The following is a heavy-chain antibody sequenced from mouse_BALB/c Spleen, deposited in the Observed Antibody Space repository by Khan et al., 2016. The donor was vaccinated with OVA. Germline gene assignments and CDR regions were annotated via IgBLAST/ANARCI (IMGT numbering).Heavy chain of an antibody. CDR1: GFSMDNYS. J-gene: IGHJ3*01. D-gene: IGHD2-4*01. V-gene: IGHV2-2*02. CDR2: IWSAGST. CDR3: ARKGYDYGRGALFAY. Sequence: QVQLKQSGPGLVQPSQSLSITCTVSGFSMDNYSVHWIRQSPGKGLEWLGVIWSAGSTDYNAAFISRLTITKDNSRSQVFFKVIHLQPNDTAMYYWARKGYDYGRGALFAYWGQGTLVTVSA.